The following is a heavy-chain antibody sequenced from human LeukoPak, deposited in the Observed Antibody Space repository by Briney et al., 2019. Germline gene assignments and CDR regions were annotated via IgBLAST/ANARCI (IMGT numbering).Heavy chain of an antibody. CDR2: ISRGGSTI. Sequence: GGSLRLSCAASGFTFSDYYMCWIRQAPGKGLEWVSYISRGGSTIYYADSVKGRFTISRDNAKNSLYLQMNSLRAEDTAVYYCARQLANYWYFDLWGRGTLVTVSS. J-gene: IGHJ2*01. D-gene: IGHD1-1*01. CDR3: ARQLANYWYFDL. CDR1: GFTFSDYY. V-gene: IGHV3-11*01.